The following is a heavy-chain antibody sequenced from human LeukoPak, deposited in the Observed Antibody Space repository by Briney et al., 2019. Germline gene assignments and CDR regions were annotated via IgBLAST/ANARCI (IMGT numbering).Heavy chain of an antibody. CDR3: AGGTLVVPAAIGGGYYFDY. D-gene: IGHD2-2*02. J-gene: IGHJ4*02. V-gene: IGHV1-69*05. CDR2: IIPIFGTA. Sequence: SVKVSCKASGGTVSSYAISWVRQAPGQGLEWMGGIIPIFGTANYAQKFQGRVTITTDESTSTAYMELSSLRSEDTAAYYCAGGTLVVPAAIGGGYYFDYWGQGTLVTVSS. CDR1: GGTVSSYA.